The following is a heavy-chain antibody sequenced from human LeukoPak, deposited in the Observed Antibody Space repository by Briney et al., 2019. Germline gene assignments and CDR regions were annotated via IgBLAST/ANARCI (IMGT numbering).Heavy chain of an antibody. V-gene: IGHV4-39*01. CDR3: ARLSVNPDGYSLGCFDP. Sequence: PSETLSHTCTVSGVSIISKIYYWGWSRQSPGKGLEWVGSSYYSGSTYYNPSLKSRVTISVDTSRNQFSLNLRSVAAADTALYYCARLSVNPDGYSLGCFDPWGQGTLVAVST. J-gene: IGHJ5*02. D-gene: IGHD5-24*01. CDR2: SYYSGST. CDR1: GVSIISKIYY.